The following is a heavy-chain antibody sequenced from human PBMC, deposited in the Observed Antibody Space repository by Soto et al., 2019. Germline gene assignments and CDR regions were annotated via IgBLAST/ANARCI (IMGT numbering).Heavy chain of an antibody. J-gene: IGHJ4*02. CDR3: ARAGYSYGYAVLVFDY. V-gene: IGHV1-18*04. Sequence: ASVKVSCKASRYTFTSYGIRWVRQASLQGLEWMGWISAYNGNTNYAQKLHGRVTMTTDTSTSTAYMELRSLRSDDTAVYYCARAGYSYGYAVLVFDYWGQGTLVTVS. D-gene: IGHD5-18*01. CDR2: ISAYNGNT. CDR1: RYTFTSYG.